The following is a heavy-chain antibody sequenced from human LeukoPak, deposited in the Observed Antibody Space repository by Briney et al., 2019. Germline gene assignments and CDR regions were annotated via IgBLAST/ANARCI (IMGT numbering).Heavy chain of an antibody. CDR1: GGSISSYY. CDR3: ARGGPRTVPFVY. J-gene: IGHJ4*02. CDR2: IYYSGST. D-gene: IGHD4-17*01. V-gene: IGHV4-59*01. Sequence: SETLSLTCTVSGGSISSYYWSWIRQPPGKGLEWIGYIYYSGSTNYNPSLQSRVTISVDTTKNQFSLKLSSVTAADAAVYYCARGGPRTVPFVYWGQGTLVTVSS.